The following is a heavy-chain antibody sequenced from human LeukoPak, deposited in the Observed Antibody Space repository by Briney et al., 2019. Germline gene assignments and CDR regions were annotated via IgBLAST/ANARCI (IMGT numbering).Heavy chain of an antibody. V-gene: IGHV3-30*18. CDR2: ISYDGSNK. J-gene: IGHJ4*02. D-gene: IGHD3-10*01. CDR1: GFTFSSYG. Sequence: GGSLRLSCAASGFTFSSYGMHWVRQAPGKGLEWVAVISYDGSNKYYADSVKGRFTISRDNSKNTLYLQMNSLRAEDTAVYYCAKDAFGSGSCTFDYWGQGTLVTVSS. CDR3: AKDAFGSGSCTFDY.